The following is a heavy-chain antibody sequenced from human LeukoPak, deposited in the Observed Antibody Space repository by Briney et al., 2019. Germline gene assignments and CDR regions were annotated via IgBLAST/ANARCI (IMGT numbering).Heavy chain of an antibody. Sequence: ASVKVSCKASGYTFTSFGINWVRQAPGQGLEWMGWISVYNGNTNYAQKFQGRVTMTGNTSISTAYMELSSLRSEDTAVYYCAREAVADDYWGQGTLVTVSS. D-gene: IGHD6-19*01. J-gene: IGHJ4*02. V-gene: IGHV1-18*01. CDR2: ISVYNGNT. CDR3: AREAVADDY. CDR1: GYTFTSFG.